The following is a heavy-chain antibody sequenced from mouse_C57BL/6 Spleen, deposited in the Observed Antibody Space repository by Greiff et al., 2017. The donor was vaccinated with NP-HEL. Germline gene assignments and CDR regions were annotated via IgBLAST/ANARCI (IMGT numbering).Heavy chain of an antibody. D-gene: IGHD2-4*01. J-gene: IGHJ2*01. Sequence: QVHVKQPGTELVKPGASVKLSCKASGYTFTSYWMHWVKQRPGQGLEWIGNINPSNGGTNYNEKFKSKATLTVDKSSSTAYMQLSSLTSEDSAVYYCARFPYDYDKDYFGYWGQGTTLTVSS. CDR3: ARFPYDYDKDYFGY. V-gene: IGHV1-53*01. CDR2: INPSNGGT. CDR1: GYTFTSYW.